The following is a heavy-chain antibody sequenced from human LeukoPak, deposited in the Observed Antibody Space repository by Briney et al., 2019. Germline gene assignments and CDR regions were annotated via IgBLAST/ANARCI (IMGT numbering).Heavy chain of an antibody. V-gene: IGHV3-49*04. D-gene: IGHD6-13*01. CDR3: TRDWGYSSSWVSY. Sequence: GGSLRLSCTASGFTVGDYAMSWVRQAPGKGLEWVGFIRSKVYGGTTEYAASVKGRITISRDDSKSIAYLQMNSLKTEDTAVYYCTRDWGYSSSWVSYWGQGTLVTVSS. CDR2: IRSKVYGGTT. J-gene: IGHJ4*02. CDR1: GFTVGDYA.